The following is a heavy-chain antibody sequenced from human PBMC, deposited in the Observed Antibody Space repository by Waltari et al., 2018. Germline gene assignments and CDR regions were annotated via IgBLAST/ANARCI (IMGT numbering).Heavy chain of an antibody. D-gene: IGHD3-10*01. CDR1: GGSISHYH. V-gene: IGHV4-59*01. J-gene: IGHJ4*02. CDR3: AGDYDSGSYRFDF. CDR2: IYYSGST. Sequence: QVQLQESGPGLVKPSETLSLTCTVSGGSISHYHWSWLRQPPGRGLEWIGYIYYSGSTTYNPSLKSRISMSLDTSRNQFSLKMSSVTADDTAVYYCAGDYDSGSYRFDFWGQGTLVTVSS.